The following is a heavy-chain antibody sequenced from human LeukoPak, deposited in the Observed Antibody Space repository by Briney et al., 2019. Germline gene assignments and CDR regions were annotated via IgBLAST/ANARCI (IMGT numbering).Heavy chain of an antibody. CDR3: ATDQTAGFPLKFDY. D-gene: IGHD6-13*01. V-gene: IGHV1-24*01. CDR1: GYTLTELS. Sequence: ASVKVSCKVSGYTLTELSMHWVRQAPGRGLEWMGGLDPEDGETIYAQKFQGRVTLTEDTSTDTAYMELSSLRSEDTAVYYCATDQTAGFPLKFDYWGQGTLVTVSS. CDR2: LDPEDGET. J-gene: IGHJ4*02.